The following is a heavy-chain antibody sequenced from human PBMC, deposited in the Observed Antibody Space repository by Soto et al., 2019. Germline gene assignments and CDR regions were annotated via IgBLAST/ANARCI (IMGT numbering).Heavy chain of an antibody. J-gene: IGHJ4*02. V-gene: IGHV3-23*01. CDR3: AKRSGYSSGWIDY. Sequence: EVQLLESGGGLVQPGGSLRLSCAASGFTFSSYAMSWVRQAPGKGLEWVSAISGSGGSTYYADSVKGRFTISRDKSKNTLYLQMNSLRAEDTAVYYCAKRSGYSSGWIDYWGQGTLVTVSS. CDR2: ISGSGGST. D-gene: IGHD6-19*01. CDR1: GFTFSSYA.